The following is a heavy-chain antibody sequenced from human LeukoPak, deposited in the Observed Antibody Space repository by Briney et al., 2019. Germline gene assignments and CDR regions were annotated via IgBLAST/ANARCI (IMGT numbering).Heavy chain of an antibody. CDR2: ISGSCSTI. CDR1: GFSFSSYS. Sequence: PGGSLRLSCAASGFSFSSYSMNWVRQAPGKGLEWVSFISGSCSTIDYADSVKGRFTISRDNGKNSLFLHMNSLRAEDTAVYYCARKNTTSSEDYWGQGTLVTVSS. CDR3: ARKNTTSSEDY. J-gene: IGHJ4*02. D-gene: IGHD6-6*01. V-gene: IGHV3-48*01.